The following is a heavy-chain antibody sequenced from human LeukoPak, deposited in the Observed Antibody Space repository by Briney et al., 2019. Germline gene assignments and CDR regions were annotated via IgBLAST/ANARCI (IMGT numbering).Heavy chain of an antibody. CDR3: ARVATMVRGVISYGMDV. D-gene: IGHD3-10*01. J-gene: IGHJ6*02. CDR1: GGSISSGGYY. Sequence: PSETLSLTCTVSGGSISSGGYYWSWIRQPPGKGLEWIGYIYYSGSTNYNPSLKSRVTISVDTSKNQFSLKLSSVTAADTAVYYCARVATMVRGVISYGMDVWGQGTTVTVSS. CDR2: IYYSGST. V-gene: IGHV4-61*08.